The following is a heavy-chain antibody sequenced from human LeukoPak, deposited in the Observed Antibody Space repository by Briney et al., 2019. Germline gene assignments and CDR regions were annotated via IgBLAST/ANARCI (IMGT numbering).Heavy chain of an antibody. J-gene: IGHJ5*02. Sequence: PSETLSLTCTVSGGSISSYYWSWIRQPPGKGLEWIGYIYYSGSINYNPSLKSRVTISVDTSKNQLSMKLSSVTAADTAVYYCAKGAGPPWFDPWGQGTLVTVSS. CDR3: AKGAGPPWFDP. CDR2: IYYSGSI. V-gene: IGHV4-59*08. D-gene: IGHD6-19*01. CDR1: GGSISSYY.